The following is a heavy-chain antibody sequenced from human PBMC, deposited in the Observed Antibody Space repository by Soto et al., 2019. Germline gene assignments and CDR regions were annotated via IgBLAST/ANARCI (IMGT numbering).Heavy chain of an antibody. CDR1: GYSFTRYG. J-gene: IGHJ6*02. V-gene: IGHV1-18*01. CDR2: ISGYNSNT. CDR3: ARMGDVPYYYYGLDV. D-gene: IGHD3-16*01. Sequence: QVQLVQSGAEVKKPGASVKVSCKASGYSFTRYGISWVRQAPGQGLEWMGWISGYNSNTNYPENLQGSVTMTTDTSTSTAYREVRNLISDDTAVYYCARMGDVPYYYYGLDVWGQGTTVTVSS.